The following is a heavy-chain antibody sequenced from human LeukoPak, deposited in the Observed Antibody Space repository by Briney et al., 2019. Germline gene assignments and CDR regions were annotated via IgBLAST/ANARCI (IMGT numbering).Heavy chain of an antibody. J-gene: IGHJ4*02. Sequence: SETLSLTCTVSGGSISSSSYYWGWIRQPPGKGLEWLGSFDYSGSTYYKPSLKSRVTISVDTSKNQFSLKLSSVTAADTAVYYCARLVVSTWYHEVLLGRDYWGQGTLVTVSS. CDR1: GGSISSSSYY. CDR2: FDYSGST. D-gene: IGHD6-13*01. V-gene: IGHV4-39*01. CDR3: ARLVVSTWYHEVLLGRDY.